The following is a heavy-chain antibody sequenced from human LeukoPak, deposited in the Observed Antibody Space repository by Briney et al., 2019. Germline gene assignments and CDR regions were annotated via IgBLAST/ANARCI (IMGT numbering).Heavy chain of an antibody. CDR2: IGSSGSYI. V-gene: IGHV3-21*01. J-gene: IGHJ4*02. Sequence: GGSLRLSCEVSGFTFSSYHMNWVRQAPGKGLEWVSSIGSSGSYIYYADSLTGRFPISRDNAKNSLYLQMNSLRAEDTAMYYCARRATTERGHSYGLDFWGQGTLVTVSS. D-gene: IGHD5-18*01. CDR1: GFTFSSYH. CDR3: ARRATTERGHSYGLDF.